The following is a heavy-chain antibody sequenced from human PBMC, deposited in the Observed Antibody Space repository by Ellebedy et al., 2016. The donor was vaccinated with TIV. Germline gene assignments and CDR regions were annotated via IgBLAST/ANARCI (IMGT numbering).Heavy chain of an antibody. CDR3: ARERGDAFDI. CDR1: GFTFSVYS. Sequence: GESLKISCAASGFTFSVYSMNWVRQAPGKGLEWVSSISSSSTSMYFADSVKGRFTISRDNSKNSLYLQMNSLRAEDTAVYDCARERGDAFDIWGQGTVVNVSS. J-gene: IGHJ3*02. V-gene: IGHV3-21*01. CDR2: ISSSSTSM.